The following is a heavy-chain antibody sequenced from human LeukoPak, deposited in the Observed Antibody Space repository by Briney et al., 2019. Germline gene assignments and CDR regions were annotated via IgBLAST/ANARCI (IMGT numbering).Heavy chain of an antibody. Sequence: SETLSLTCAVYGGSFSGYYWSWIRQPPGKGLEWIGEINHSGSTNYNPSLKSRVTISVDTSKNQFSLKLSSVTAADTAVYYCAGTGKSNDFWSGYYRVYFDYWGQGTLVTVSS. CDR1: GGSFSGYY. D-gene: IGHD3-3*01. CDR2: INHSGST. CDR3: AGTGKSNDFWSGYYRVYFDY. J-gene: IGHJ4*02. V-gene: IGHV4-34*01.